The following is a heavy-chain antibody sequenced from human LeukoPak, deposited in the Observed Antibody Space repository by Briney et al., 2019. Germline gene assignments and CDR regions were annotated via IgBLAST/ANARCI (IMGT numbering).Heavy chain of an antibody. D-gene: IGHD3-3*01. J-gene: IGHJ6*02. V-gene: IGHV3-48*02. CDR2: ISSSSSTI. CDR1: GFTFSSYS. Sequence: GGSLRLSCAASGFTFSSYSMNWVRQAPGKGLEWVSYISSSSSTIYYADSVKGRFTISRGNAKNSLYLQMNSLRDEDTAVYYCASGENDFWSGHEYYYYYYGMDVWGQGTTVTVSS. CDR3: ASGENDFWSGHEYYYYYYGMDV.